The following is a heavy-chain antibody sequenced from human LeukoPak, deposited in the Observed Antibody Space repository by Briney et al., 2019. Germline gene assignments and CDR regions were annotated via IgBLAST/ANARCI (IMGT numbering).Heavy chain of an antibody. CDR3: ARVPGVWDGDYY. V-gene: IGHV3-21*01. Sequence: KSGGSLRLSCVVSGFTFSSYAMHWVRQAPGKGLEWVSSISSSSSYIYYADSVKGRFTISRDNAKNSLYLQMNSLRAEDTAVYYCARVPGVWDGDYYWGQGTLVTVSS. D-gene: IGHD4-17*01. J-gene: IGHJ4*02. CDR1: GFTFSSYA. CDR2: ISSSSSYI.